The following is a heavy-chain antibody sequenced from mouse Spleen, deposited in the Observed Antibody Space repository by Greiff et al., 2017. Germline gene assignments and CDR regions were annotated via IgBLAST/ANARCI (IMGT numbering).Heavy chain of an antibody. J-gene: IGHJ1*03. V-gene: IGHV1-15*01. CDR3: TRSFYYGSNYWYFDV. CDR2: IDPETGGT. CDR1: GYTFTDYE. Sequence: VQLQQSGAELVRPGASVTLSCKASGYTFTDYEMHWVKQTPVHGLEWIGAIDPETGGTAYNQKFKGKAILTADKSSSTAYMELRSLTSEDSAVYYCTRSFYYGSNYWYFDVWGTGTPVTVSA. D-gene: IGHD1-1*01.